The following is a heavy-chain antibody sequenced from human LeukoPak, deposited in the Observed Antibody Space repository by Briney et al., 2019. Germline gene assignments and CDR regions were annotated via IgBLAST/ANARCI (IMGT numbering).Heavy chain of an antibody. D-gene: IGHD3-10*01. CDR2: IYYSGST. V-gene: IGHV4-31*03. J-gene: IGHJ3*02. CDR1: GGSISSGGYY. Sequence: SQTLSLTCTVSGGSISSGGYYWSWIRQHPGKGLEWIGYIYYSGSTYYNPSLKSRVTISVDTSKNQFSLKLSSVTAADTAVYYCANMVRGVIAKFDAFDIWGQGTMVTVSS. CDR3: ANMVRGVIAKFDAFDI.